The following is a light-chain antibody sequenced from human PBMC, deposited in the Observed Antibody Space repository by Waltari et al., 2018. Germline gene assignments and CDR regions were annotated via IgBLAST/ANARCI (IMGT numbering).Light chain of an antibody. CDR1: SSDVGGYYY. Sequence: QSALTQPPSASGSPGQSVTISCTGTSSDVGGYYYVSWYQQHPGKAPKLMIYEVSKRPSGVPDRFSGSKSGNSASLTVSGLQTEDEADYYCSSYAGYNTVIFGGGTKLTVL. CDR3: SSYAGYNTVI. J-gene: IGLJ2*01. CDR2: EVS. V-gene: IGLV2-8*01.